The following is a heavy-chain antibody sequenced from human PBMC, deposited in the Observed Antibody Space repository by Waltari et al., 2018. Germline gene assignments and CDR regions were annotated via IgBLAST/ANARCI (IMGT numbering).Heavy chain of an antibody. J-gene: IGHJ5*02. Sequence: QVQLVQSGAEVKKPGASVKVSCKASGYTFTGYYMHWMRQAPGQGLEWVGRINPNSGGTNYAQKFQGRVTMTRDTSISTAYMELSRLRSDDTAVYYCARDPFSGWYQWFDPWGQGTLVTVSS. CDR1: GYTFTGYY. CDR3: ARDPFSGWYQWFDP. CDR2: INPNSGGT. D-gene: IGHD6-19*01. V-gene: IGHV1-2*06.